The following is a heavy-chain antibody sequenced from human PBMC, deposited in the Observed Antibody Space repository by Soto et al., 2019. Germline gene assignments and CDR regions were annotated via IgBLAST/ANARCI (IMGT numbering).Heavy chain of an antibody. J-gene: IGHJ5*02. CDR1: GFSLTTGGVG. Sequence: QITLKESGPTLVRPTQTLTLTCTFSGFSLTTGGVGVGWIRQPPGKALEWLALIYWNDDVRYSPSLTSRLTITKDTSKNQVVLTMTNMVPVDTATYYCAHRYYGDYPRDNWFDPWGQGTLVTVSS. V-gene: IGHV2-5*01. CDR2: IYWNDDV. D-gene: IGHD4-17*01. CDR3: AHRYYGDYPRDNWFDP.